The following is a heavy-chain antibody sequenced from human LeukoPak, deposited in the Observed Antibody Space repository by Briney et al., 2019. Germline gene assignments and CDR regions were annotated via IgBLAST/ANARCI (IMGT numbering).Heavy chain of an antibody. V-gene: IGHV1-18*01. CDR3: AGIAEGSSWYWFDP. CDR2: ISAYNGNT. Sequence: ASVKVSCKASGGTFTSYGISWVRQAPGQGLEWMGWISAYNGNTNYAQKLQGRVTMTTDTSTSTAYMELRSLRSDDTAVYYCAGIAEGSSWYWFDPWGQGTLVTVSS. D-gene: IGHD6-13*01. CDR1: GGTFTSYG. J-gene: IGHJ5*02.